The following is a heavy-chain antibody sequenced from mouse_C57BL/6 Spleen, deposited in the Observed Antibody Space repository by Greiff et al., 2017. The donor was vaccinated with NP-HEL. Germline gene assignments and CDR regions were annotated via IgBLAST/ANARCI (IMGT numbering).Heavy chain of an antibody. V-gene: IGHV1-82*01. CDR2: IYPGDGDT. Sequence: QVQLKQSGPELVKPGASVKISCKASGYAFSSSWMNWVKQRPGKGLEWIGRIYPGDGDTNYNGKFKGKATLTADKSSSPAYMQLSSLTSEDSAVYFCARRGWDYAMDYWGQGTSVTVSS. CDR3: ARRGWDYAMDY. J-gene: IGHJ4*01. D-gene: IGHD2-3*01. CDR1: GYAFSSSW.